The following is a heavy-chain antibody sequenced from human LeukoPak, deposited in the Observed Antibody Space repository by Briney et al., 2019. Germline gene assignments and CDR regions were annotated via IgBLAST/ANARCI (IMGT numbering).Heavy chain of an antibody. D-gene: IGHD3-22*01. Sequence: SVKVSCKASGGTFSSYAISWVRQAPGQGLEWMGGIIPIFGTANYAQKFQGRVTITADESASTAYMELSSLRSEDTAVYYCARRATYYYDSPGFQHWGQGTLVTVSS. CDR2: IIPIFGTA. J-gene: IGHJ1*01. V-gene: IGHV1-69*01. CDR3: ARRATYYYDSPGFQH. CDR1: GGTFSSYA.